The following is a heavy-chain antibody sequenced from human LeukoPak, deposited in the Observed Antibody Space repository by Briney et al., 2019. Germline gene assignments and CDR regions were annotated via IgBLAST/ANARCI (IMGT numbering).Heavy chain of an antibody. CDR3: VKGTSGAFDI. Sequence: PGGSLRLSCAASGFTFSSYGMHWVRQGPGEGLEWVAFIRYDGSNKYYADSVRGRFTISRDNSKNTLYLQMNSLRAGDTAVYYCVKGTSGAFDIWGQGTMVTVSS. J-gene: IGHJ3*02. CDR1: GFTFSSYG. V-gene: IGHV3-30*02. CDR2: IRYDGSNK.